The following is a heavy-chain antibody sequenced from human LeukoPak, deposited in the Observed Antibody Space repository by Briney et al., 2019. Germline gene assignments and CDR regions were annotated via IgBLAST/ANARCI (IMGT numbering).Heavy chain of an antibody. CDR1: GYTFTGYY. CDR2: INPNSGGT. D-gene: IGHD2/OR15-2a*01. CDR3: ARGKRYNNQSKYRNTYYFDY. Sequence: ASVKVSCKASGYTFTGYYMNWVRQAPGQGLEWMGWINPNSGGTNYAQKFQGRVTMTRDTSISTAYMELSRLRSDDTAVYYCARGKRYNNQSKYRNTYYFDYWGQGTLVTVSS. V-gene: IGHV1-2*02. J-gene: IGHJ4*02.